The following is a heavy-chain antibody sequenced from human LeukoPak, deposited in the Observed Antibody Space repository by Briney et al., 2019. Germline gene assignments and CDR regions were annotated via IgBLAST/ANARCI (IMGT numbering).Heavy chain of an antibody. CDR1: GGSIGGNSY. J-gene: IGHJ4*02. D-gene: IGHD1-26*01. V-gene: IGHV4-61*01. Sequence: SETLSLTCTVSGGSIGGNSYWSWIRQPPGKGPEWIGHISNCGSTYYSPSLSSRVTISLDTSKNQISLKLRSVTAADTAVYYCARGGASSIPLDYWGRGTLVTVSS. CDR2: ISNCGST. CDR3: ARGGASSIPLDY.